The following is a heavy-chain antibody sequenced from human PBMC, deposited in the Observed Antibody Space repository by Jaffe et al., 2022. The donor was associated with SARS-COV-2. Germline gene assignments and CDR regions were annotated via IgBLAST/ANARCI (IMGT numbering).Heavy chain of an antibody. CDR1: DGSINSGGSY. V-gene: IGHV4-31*03. Sequence: QVQLQESGPGLVEPSQTLSLTCTVSDGSINSGGSYWNWIRQHPGKGLEWIAYINYSGATKYNPSLKSRVTISVDTAKKQLSLKLSSVTAADAAVYYCAGENTGRASGIGSFDYWGQGTRVTVAS. J-gene: IGHJ4*02. CDR3: AGENTGRASGIGSFDY. D-gene: IGHD3-10*01. CDR2: INYSGAT.